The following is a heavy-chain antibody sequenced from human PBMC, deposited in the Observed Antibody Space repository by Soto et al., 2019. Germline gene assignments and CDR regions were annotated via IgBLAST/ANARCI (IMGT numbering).Heavy chain of an antibody. D-gene: IGHD3-10*01. Sequence: ASVKVSCKASGGTFSSYAISWVRQAPGQGLEWMGGIIPIFGTANYAQKFQGRVTITADESTSTAYMELSSLRSEDTAVYYCARHLRFGESVTTNWFDPWGQGTLVTVSS. CDR3: ARHLRFGESVTTNWFDP. V-gene: IGHV1-69*13. CDR2: IIPIFGTA. J-gene: IGHJ5*02. CDR1: GGTFSSYA.